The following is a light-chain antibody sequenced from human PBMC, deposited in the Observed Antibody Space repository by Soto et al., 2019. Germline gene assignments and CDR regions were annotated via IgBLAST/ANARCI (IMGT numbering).Light chain of an antibody. CDR2: KAS. J-gene: IGKJ1*01. V-gene: IGKV1-5*03. Sequence: DIQTTQSPSAVSASVGDRVTITCRASQSISSWLAWYQQKPGKAPKLLIYKASSLESGVPSRFSGSGSGTEFTLTISSLQPDDFATYYCQQYNSYPWTFGQGTKVEI. CDR3: QQYNSYPWT. CDR1: QSISSW.